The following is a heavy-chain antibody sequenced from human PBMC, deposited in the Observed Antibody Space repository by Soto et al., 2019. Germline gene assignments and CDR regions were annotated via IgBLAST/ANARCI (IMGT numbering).Heavy chain of an antibody. D-gene: IGHD2-2*01. CDR1: GLTFSGSA. V-gene: IGHV3-73*01. J-gene: IGHJ4*02. CDR2: IRSKPNSYAT. Sequence: ESGGGLVQPGGSLKLSCAASGLTFSGSAMHWVRQASGKGLEWVGRIRSKPNSYATEYAASVKGRFIISRDDSKNTAYLQMNSLKTEDTAVYYCTRHADPGYCSSTSCYDFDYWGQGSLVTVSS. CDR3: TRHADPGYCSSTSCYDFDY.